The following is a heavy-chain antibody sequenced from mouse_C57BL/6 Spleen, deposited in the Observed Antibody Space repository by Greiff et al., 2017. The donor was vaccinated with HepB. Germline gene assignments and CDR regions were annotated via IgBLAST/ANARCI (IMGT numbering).Heavy chain of an antibody. CDR3: ARVYGNLFDY. CDR1: GFTFSSYA. Sequence: EVQLVESGGGLVKPGGSLKLSCAASGFTFSSYAMSWVRQTPEKRLEWVATISDGGSYTYYPDNVKGRFTISRDNAKNNLYLQMSHLKSEDTAMYYCARVYGNLFDYWGQGTTLTVSS. V-gene: IGHV5-4*01. D-gene: IGHD2-1*01. CDR2: ISDGGSYT. J-gene: IGHJ2*01.